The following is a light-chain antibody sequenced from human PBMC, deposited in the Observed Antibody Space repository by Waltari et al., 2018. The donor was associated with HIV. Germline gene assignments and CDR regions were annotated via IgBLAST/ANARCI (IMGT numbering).Light chain of an antibody. CDR1: SSNIGSTY. CDR2: RND. CDR3: AVWDDSLSGWV. V-gene: IGLV1-47*01. J-gene: IGLJ3*02. Sequence: QSVLTQPPSASGTPGQRVTISCSGRSSNIGSTYVYWFQQVPGTAPKLLIYRNDQRPSGVPDRFSGSKSGTSASLAISGLRSEDEADYYCAVWDDSLSGWVFGGGTKLTVL.